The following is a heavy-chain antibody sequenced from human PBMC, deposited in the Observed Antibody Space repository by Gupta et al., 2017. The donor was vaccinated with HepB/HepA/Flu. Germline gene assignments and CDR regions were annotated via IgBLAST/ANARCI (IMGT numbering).Heavy chain of an antibody. J-gene: IGHJ3*01. Sequence: QVQLQESGPGLVKPSQTLSLTCTVSGGSIRRGGYYWNWIRQHPGKGLEWIGYIYYSGSAYYNPALKSRVTISVDTSKNQFSVKLRSVTAADTAVYYCARDLTDWETFDVWGQGTMVTVSS. D-gene: IGHD3/OR15-3a*01. CDR3: ARDLTDWETFDV. V-gene: IGHV4-31*03. CDR2: IYYSGSA. CDR1: GGSIRRGGYY.